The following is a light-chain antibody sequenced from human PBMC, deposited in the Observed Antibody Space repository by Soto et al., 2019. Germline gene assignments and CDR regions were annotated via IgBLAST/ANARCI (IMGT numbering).Light chain of an antibody. CDR3: QLYNNWPFA. CDR1: QSFSSN. Sequence: EIVMTQSPATLSVSPGERATLSCRASQSFSSNLAWYQQKPGQAPRLLIYGASTRATGVPARFSGSGSGTEFTLTLSSLQSEDFAVYFCQLYNNWPFAFGQGTRLEIK. V-gene: IGKV3-15*01. CDR2: GAS. J-gene: IGKJ5*01.